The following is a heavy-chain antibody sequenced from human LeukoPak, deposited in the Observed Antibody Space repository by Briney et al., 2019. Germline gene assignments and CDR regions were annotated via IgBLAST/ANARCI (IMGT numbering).Heavy chain of an antibody. V-gene: IGHV1-69*05. J-gene: IGHJ4*02. CDR1: GGSFNNYA. CDR2: IIPIFGIA. Sequence: ASVKVSCKASGGSFNNYAISWVRQAPGQGLEWMGRIIPIFGIANSAQKFQGRVSITTDALTRTVYMELSSLRSDDTAIYFCARTALVNDFWTAYFDYWGQGTLVTVSS. CDR3: ARTALVNDFWTAYFDY. D-gene: IGHD3/OR15-3a*01.